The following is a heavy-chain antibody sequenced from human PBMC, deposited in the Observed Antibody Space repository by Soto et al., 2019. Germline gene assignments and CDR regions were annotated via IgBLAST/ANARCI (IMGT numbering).Heavy chain of an antibody. Sequence: ASVKVSCKASGYTFTSYGISWVRQAPGQGLEWMGWISAYNGNTNYAQKLQGRVTMTTDTSTSTAYMELRSLSSVTAADTAVYYCARVLRFLEGAIDAFDIWGQGTMVTVS. V-gene: IGHV1-18*01. J-gene: IGHJ3*02. CDR2: ISAYNGNT. CDR1: GYTFTSYG. CDR3: ARVLRFLEGAIDAFDI. D-gene: IGHD3-3*01.